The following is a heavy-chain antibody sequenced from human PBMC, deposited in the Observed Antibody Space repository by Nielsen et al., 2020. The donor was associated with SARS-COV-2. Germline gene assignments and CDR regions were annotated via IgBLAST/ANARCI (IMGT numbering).Heavy chain of an antibody. CDR3: ARETLDHTSSFIDH. J-gene: IGHJ5*02. CDR2: ISYDGTNE. V-gene: IGHV3-30-3*01. Sequence: GESLKISCAVSGFTFSNFPMHWVRQAPGQGLEWLAIISYDGTNEHYADSVRGRFTVSRDNSKNTLYLQMNSLKLEDTAMYYCARETLDHTSSFIDHWGQGTLVTVSS. D-gene: IGHD1-26*01. CDR1: GFTFSNFP.